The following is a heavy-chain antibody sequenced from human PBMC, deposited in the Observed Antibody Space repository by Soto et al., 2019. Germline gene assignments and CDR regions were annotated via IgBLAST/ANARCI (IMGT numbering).Heavy chain of an antibody. V-gene: IGHV1-46*01. D-gene: IGHD3-22*01. J-gene: IGHJ5*02. CDR2: INPNGGST. CDR3: ARAVKGYYYDSGGYHNWFDP. Sequence: EASVKVSCKASGYTFTNYYIHWVRQAPGQGLEWMAIINPNGGSTNYAQEFQGRVTLARDTFTNTVYMELRSLRSDDTAVYYCARAVKGYYYDSGGYHNWFDPWGQGTLVTVSS. CDR1: GYTFTNYY.